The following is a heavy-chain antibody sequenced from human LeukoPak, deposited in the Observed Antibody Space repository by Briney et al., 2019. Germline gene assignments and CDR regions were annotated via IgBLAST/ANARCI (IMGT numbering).Heavy chain of an antibody. V-gene: IGHV1-2*02. CDR2: INPYSGGT. Sequence: GASEKLSRKASGYTLTVYNMHWVRQAPRQRLEWMGWINPYSGGTNPAQNFQGRVTLTRDTSLNTAYMEMTSLTTVDTGVYYCARSDTIGRSGSFSSWGQGTLVTVSS. J-gene: IGHJ4*02. CDR3: ARSDTIGRSGSFSS. CDR1: GYTLTVYN. D-gene: IGHD3-10*01.